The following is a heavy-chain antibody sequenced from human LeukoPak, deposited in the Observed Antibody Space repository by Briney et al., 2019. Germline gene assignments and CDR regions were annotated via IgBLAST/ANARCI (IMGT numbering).Heavy chain of an antibody. D-gene: IGHD6-6*01. CDR2: IYYSGST. Sequence: EPSETLSLTCTVSGGSISSYYWSWIRQPPGKGLEWIGYIYYSGSTNYNPSLKSRVTISVDTSKNQFSLKLSSVTAADTAVYYCARGSSVSSSLPLIKYWGQGTLVTVSS. CDR3: ARGSSVSSSLPLIKY. CDR1: GGSISSYY. V-gene: IGHV4-59*01. J-gene: IGHJ4*02.